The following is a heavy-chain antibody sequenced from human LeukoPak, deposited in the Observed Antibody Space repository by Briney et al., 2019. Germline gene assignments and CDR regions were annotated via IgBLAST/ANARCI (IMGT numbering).Heavy chain of an antibody. Sequence: GESLRLSCAASGFTFSSYAMHWVRQAPGKGLEWVAVISYDGSNKYYADSVKGRFTISRDNSKNTLYLQMNSLRAEDTAVYYCAKSWNIVAIFPHYWGQGTLVTVSS. CDR1: GFTFSSYA. J-gene: IGHJ4*02. CDR2: ISYDGSNK. V-gene: IGHV3-30*04. CDR3: AKSWNIVAIFPHY. D-gene: IGHD5-12*01.